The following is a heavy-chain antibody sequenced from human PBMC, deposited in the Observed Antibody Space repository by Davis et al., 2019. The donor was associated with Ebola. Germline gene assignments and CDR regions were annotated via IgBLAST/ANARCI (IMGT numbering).Heavy chain of an antibody. D-gene: IGHD6-6*01. CDR2: INHSGST. CDR1: GGSFSGYY. Sequence: MPGGSLRLSCAVYGGSFSGYYWSWIRQPPGKGLEWIGEINHSGSTNYNPSLKSRVTISVDTSKNQFSLKLSSVTAAGTAVYYCARFPVLYYYYYGMDVWGQGTTVTVSS. V-gene: IGHV4-34*01. J-gene: IGHJ6*02. CDR3: ARFPVLYYYYYGMDV.